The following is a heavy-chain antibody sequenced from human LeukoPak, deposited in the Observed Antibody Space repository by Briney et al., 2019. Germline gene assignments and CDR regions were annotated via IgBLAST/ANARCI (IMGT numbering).Heavy chain of an antibody. Sequence: SETLSLTCTVSGVSITTYSWSRIRRPPGRGLEWIGYIYTSGSTSYRTSLKGRVTISVDTSKNHFSLNLSSVTAADTAVYYCARGHGWYGEWGQGPLVTVSS. D-gene: IGHD6-19*01. CDR3: ARGHGWYGE. J-gene: IGHJ4*02. CDR1: GVSITTYS. CDR2: IYTSGST. V-gene: IGHV4-59*01.